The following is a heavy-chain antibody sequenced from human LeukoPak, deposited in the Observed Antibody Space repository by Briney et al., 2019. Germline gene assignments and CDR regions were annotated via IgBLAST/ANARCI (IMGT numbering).Heavy chain of an antibody. D-gene: IGHD3-16*01. CDR1: GGSISSYY. V-gene: IGHV4-59*01. CDR2: IYYSGST. J-gene: IGHJ6*03. Sequence: PSETLSLTCTVSGGSISSYYWSWIRQPPGKGLEWIGYIYYSGSTNYNPSLKSRVTISVDTSKNQFSLKLSSVAAADTAVYYCARGGYGRYYYYMDVWGKGTTVTVSS. CDR3: ARGGYGRYYYYMDV.